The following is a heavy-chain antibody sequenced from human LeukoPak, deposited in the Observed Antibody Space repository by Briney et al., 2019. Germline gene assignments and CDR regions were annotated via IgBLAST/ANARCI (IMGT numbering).Heavy chain of an antibody. CDR3: ARQRVAGMYNWFDP. V-gene: IGHV4-4*02. D-gene: IGHD6-19*01. Sequence: SETLSLTCAVSGGSISSSNWWSWVRQPPGKGLEWIGEIYHSGSTNYNPSLKSRVTISVDKSKNQFSLKLSSVTAADTAVYYCARQRVAGMYNWFDPRGQGTLVTVSS. CDR2: IYHSGST. CDR1: GGSISSSNW. J-gene: IGHJ5*02.